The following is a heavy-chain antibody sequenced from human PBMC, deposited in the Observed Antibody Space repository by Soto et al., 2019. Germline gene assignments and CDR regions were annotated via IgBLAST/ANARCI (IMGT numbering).Heavy chain of an antibody. V-gene: IGHV1-69*08. CDR1: GVAFSNYT. CDR2: VIPLLDAS. Sequence: QVQLVQSGAEVKKPGSSVRISCTASGVAFSNYTFTWVRRAPGQGLEWMGRVIPLLDASNYAEKFQDRVTITADRSTSKAYMELSGLKCEESAIYYCASGKSQMAQDRMGFYYYMDVWGKGTTVTVSS. J-gene: IGHJ6*03. D-gene: IGHD2-15*01. CDR3: ASGKSQMAQDRMGFYYYMDV.